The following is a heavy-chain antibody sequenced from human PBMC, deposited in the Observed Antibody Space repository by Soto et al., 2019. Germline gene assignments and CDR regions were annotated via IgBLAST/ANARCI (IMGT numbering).Heavy chain of an antibody. Sequence: QVQLVQSGAEVKKPGASVKVSCKASGYTFTSYGISWVRQAPGQGLEWMGWISAYNGNTNYAQKLQGRVTMTTYPSPSTAYMELRSLRSDDTAVYCCASVRRDTAMVCDYFDYWGQGTLVTVSS. CDR3: ASVRRDTAMVCDYFDY. CDR1: GYTFTSYG. D-gene: IGHD5-18*01. CDR2: ISAYNGNT. V-gene: IGHV1-18*01. J-gene: IGHJ4*02.